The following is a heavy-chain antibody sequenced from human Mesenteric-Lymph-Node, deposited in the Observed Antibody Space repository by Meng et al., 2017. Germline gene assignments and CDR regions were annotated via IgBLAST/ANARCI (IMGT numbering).Heavy chain of an antibody. CDR3: AKGPDYDSGGYFSDYYYGMDV. CDR1: GYTFTSYG. D-gene: IGHD3-22*01. Sequence: ASVKVSCKASGYTFTSYGISWVRQAPGQGLEWMGWINAGNGNTKYSQKFQGRVTITRDTSASTAYMELSSLRSEDTAVYYCAKGPDYDSGGYFSDYYYGMDVWGQGTTVTVSS. CDR2: INAGNGNT. V-gene: IGHV1-3*01. J-gene: IGHJ6*02.